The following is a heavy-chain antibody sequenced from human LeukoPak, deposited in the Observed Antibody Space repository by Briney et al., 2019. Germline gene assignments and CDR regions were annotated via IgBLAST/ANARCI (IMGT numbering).Heavy chain of an antibody. Sequence: GASVKVSCKASGYTFTSYDINWVRQATGQGLEGMGWMNPNSGNTGYAQKFQGRVTITRNTSISTAYMELSSLRSEDTAVYYCAILGGDSSGYYSTRELDYWGQGTLVTVSS. J-gene: IGHJ4*02. CDR2: MNPNSGNT. V-gene: IGHV1-8*03. CDR3: AILGGDSSGYYSTRELDY. CDR1: GYTFTSYD. D-gene: IGHD3-22*01.